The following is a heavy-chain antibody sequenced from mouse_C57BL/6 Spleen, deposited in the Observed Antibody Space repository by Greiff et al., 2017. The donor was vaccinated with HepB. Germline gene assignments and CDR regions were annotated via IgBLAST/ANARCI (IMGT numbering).Heavy chain of an antibody. J-gene: IGHJ4*01. CDR3: ARKPDDYAMDY. V-gene: IGHV5-17*01. Sequence: EVKLMESRGGLVKPGGSLKLSCAASGFTFSDYGMHWVRQAPEKGLEWVAYISSGSSTIYYADTVKGRFTISRDNAKNTLFLQMTSLRSEDTAMYYCARKPDDYAMDYWGQGTSVTVSS. CDR1: GFTFSDYG. CDR2: ISSGSSTI.